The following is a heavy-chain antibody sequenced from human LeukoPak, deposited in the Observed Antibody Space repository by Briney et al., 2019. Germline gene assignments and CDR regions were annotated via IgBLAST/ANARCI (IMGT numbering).Heavy chain of an antibody. CDR1: GGSFSGYY. Sequence: PSETLSLTCAVYGGSFSGYYWSWIRQPPGKGLEWIGEINDSGSTNYNPSLKSRVTISVDTSKNQFSLRLSSVTAADTAVYYCARAPYSYRSGSQRGPKFFPWGQGTLVSVSS. V-gene: IGHV4-34*01. CDR2: INDSGST. CDR3: ARAPYSYRSGSQRGPKFFP. D-gene: IGHD3-16*02. J-gene: IGHJ5*02.